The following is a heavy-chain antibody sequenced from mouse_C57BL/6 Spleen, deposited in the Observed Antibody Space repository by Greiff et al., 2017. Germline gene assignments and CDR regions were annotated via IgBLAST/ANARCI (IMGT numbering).Heavy chain of an antibody. D-gene: IGHD1-1*01. Sequence: VQLQQPGAELVKPGASVKMSCKASGYTFTSYWITWVKQRPGQGLEWIGDIYPGSGSTNYNEKFKSKATLTVDTSASTAYMQLSSLTSEDSAVYYCARVITTVGSYFDYWGQGTTLTVSS. CDR2: IYPGSGST. CDR1: GYTFTSYW. CDR3: ARVITTVGSYFDY. J-gene: IGHJ2*01. V-gene: IGHV1-55*01.